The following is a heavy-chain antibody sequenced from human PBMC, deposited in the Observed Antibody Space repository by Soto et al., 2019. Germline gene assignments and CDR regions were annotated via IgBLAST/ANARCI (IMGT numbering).Heavy chain of an antibody. CDR2: ISGGGDTT. CDR3: AKGRGGSGSLTPRVDF. J-gene: IGHJ4*02. V-gene: IGHV3-23*01. Sequence: EVQLLESGGGLVQPGGSLRPSCAASGFTFNNYAMTWVRQAPGKWLEWVSAISGGGDTTSYADSVKGRFTVSRDGSKNTLELQMSRLRAEDTALYYCAKGRGGSGSLTPRVDFWGQGTLVTVSS. D-gene: IGHD3-10*01. CDR1: GFTFNNYA.